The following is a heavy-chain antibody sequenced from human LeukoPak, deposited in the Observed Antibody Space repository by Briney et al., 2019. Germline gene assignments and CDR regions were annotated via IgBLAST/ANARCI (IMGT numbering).Heavy chain of an antibody. CDR1: GFTFTSSA. CDR3: AAGGGSVDV. CDR2: IVVGSSNT. Sequence: GASVKVSCKASGFTFTSSAMQWVRQARGQRLVWIGWIVVGSSNTNYAQKFQERVTITRDMSTSTAYMELSSLRSEDTAVYYCAAGGGSVDVWGQGTTVTVSS. J-gene: IGHJ6*02. D-gene: IGHD1-26*01. V-gene: IGHV1-58*02.